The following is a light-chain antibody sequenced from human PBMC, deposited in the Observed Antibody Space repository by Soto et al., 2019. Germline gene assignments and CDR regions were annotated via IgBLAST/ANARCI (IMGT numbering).Light chain of an antibody. J-gene: IGKJ1*01. Sequence: DIQMTQSPSTLSASVGDRVTITCRASQSISGYLAWYQQKPGKAPKLLIYEASNLESGVPSRFSGSGSGTEFTRTISSLQPDDFATYYCQQYVRYWAFGQGTKVEIK. CDR2: EAS. CDR3: QQYVRYWA. CDR1: QSISGY. V-gene: IGKV1-5*03.